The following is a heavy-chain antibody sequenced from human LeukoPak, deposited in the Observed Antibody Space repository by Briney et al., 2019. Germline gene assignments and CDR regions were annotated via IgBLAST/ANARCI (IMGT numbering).Heavy chain of an antibody. Sequence: APVKVSCKASGGTFSSYAISWVRQAPGQGLEWMGGIIPIFGTANYAQKFQGRVTITADESTSTAYMELSSLRSEDTAVYYCAREQQLVQKNWGQGTMVTVSS. CDR3: AREQQLVQKN. CDR1: GGTFSSYA. CDR2: IIPIFGTA. V-gene: IGHV1-69*13. D-gene: IGHD6-13*01. J-gene: IGHJ3*01.